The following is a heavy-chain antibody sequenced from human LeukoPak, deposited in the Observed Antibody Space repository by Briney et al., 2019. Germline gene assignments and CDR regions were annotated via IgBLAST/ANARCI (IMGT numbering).Heavy chain of an antibody. CDR3: ARDDLLIPAAIVY. Sequence: GGSLRLSCAASGFTVSSNYMSWVRQAPGKGLEWVSVIYSGGSTYYADSVKGRFTISRDNSKNTLYLQMNSLRAEDTAVYYCARDDLLIPAAIVYWGQGTLVTVSS. V-gene: IGHV3-53*01. D-gene: IGHD2-2*02. CDR1: GFTVSSNY. CDR2: IYSGGST. J-gene: IGHJ4*02.